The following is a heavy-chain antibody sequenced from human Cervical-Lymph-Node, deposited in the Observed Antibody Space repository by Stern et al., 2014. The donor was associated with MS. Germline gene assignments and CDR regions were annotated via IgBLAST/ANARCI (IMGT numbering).Heavy chain of an antibody. V-gene: IGHV1-69*01. CDR3: ARGELKEGLVRGMDV. CDR2: IIPIVGTA. Sequence: QVQLEESGAEVKKPGASVKVSCKASGGTFSSYAIRWVRQAPAQGLEWMGGIIPIVGTANYAQKFQGRVTITADESTSTAYMELSSLRSEDTAVYYCARGELKEGLVRGMDVWGQGTTVTVSS. D-gene: IGHD1-26*01. J-gene: IGHJ6*02. CDR1: GGTFSSYA.